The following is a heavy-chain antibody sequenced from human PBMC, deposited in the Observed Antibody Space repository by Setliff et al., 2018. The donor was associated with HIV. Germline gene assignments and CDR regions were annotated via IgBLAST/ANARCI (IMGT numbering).Heavy chain of an antibody. J-gene: IGHJ2*01. V-gene: IGHV3-21*01. CDR3: ARARDFDL. Sequence: GGSLRLSCAASGFTFSNYSINWVRQAPGKGLEWVSSISSTSKYLFYTDSVKGRFTISRDGAKNSLYLQMNTLRAEDTAVYYCARARDFDLWGRGTLVTVSS. CDR2: ISSTSKYL. CDR1: GFTFSNYS.